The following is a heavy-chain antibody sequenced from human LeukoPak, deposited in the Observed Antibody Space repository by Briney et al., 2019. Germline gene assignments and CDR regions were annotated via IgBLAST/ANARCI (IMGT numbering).Heavy chain of an antibody. D-gene: IGHD2-8*01. V-gene: IGHV5-51*01. Sequence: GESLKISCKGSGYSFTSYWIGWVRQMPGKGLEWVGIIYPGDSDTRYSPSFKGQVTISVDKSISTAYLQWSSLQASDTAMYYCAGRDCTNGICYFYYWGQGTLVTASS. CDR3: AGRDCTNGICYFYY. J-gene: IGHJ4*02. CDR1: GYSFTSYW. CDR2: IYPGDSDT.